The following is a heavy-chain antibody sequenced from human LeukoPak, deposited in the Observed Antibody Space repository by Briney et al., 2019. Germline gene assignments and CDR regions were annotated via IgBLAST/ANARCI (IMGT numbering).Heavy chain of an antibody. D-gene: IGHD2-2*01. CDR1: GFTFSRFE. Sequence: GGSLRLSCVASGFTFSRFEMNWVRQAPGKGLEWVSYISGSGSSIYYADSVKGRFTISRDNAKNSLYLQMNSLRGENTAVYYCARDMGYCSSSNCYTYYLDYWGQGTLVTVSS. J-gene: IGHJ4*02. CDR2: ISGSGSSI. V-gene: IGHV3-48*03. CDR3: ARDMGYCSSSNCYTYYLDY.